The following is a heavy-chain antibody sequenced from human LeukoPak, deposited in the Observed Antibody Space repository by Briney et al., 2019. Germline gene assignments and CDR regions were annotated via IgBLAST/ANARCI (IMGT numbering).Heavy chain of an antibody. CDR2: INAGNGNT. Sequence: ASVQVSCKASGYTFTSYAMHWVRQAPGQRLEWMGWINAGNGNTKYSQKFQGRVTITRDTSASTAYMELSSLRSEDTAVYYCARDLEYSSSWYSWFDPWGQGTLVTVSS. CDR3: ARDLEYSSSWYSWFDP. CDR1: GYTFTSYA. D-gene: IGHD6-13*01. J-gene: IGHJ5*02. V-gene: IGHV1-3*01.